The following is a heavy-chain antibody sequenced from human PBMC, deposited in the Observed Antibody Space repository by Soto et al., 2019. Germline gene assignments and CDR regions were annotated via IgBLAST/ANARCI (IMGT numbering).Heavy chain of an antibody. CDR2: IYYSGST. Sequence: SETLSLTCTFSGGSISSGGYYWSWIRQHPGKGLEWIGYIYYSGSTYYNPSLKSRVTISVDTSKNQFSLKLSSVTAADTAVYYCARGSGSSGNDAFDIWGQGTMVTVSS. D-gene: IGHD3-10*01. CDR1: GGSISSGGYY. J-gene: IGHJ3*02. CDR3: ARGSGSSGNDAFDI. V-gene: IGHV4-31*03.